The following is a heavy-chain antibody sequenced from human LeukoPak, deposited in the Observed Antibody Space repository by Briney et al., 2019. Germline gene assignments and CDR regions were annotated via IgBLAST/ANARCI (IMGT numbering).Heavy chain of an antibody. CDR2: INWDGGST. J-gene: IGHJ4*02. CDR1: GFNFENYT. V-gene: IGHV3-43*01. D-gene: IGHD2-2*02. CDR3: TKGSNTWPSLFDY. Sequence: PGGSLRLSCAASGFNFENYTMDWVRQTPGKGLEWVSLINWDGGSTYYADSVKGRFAISRDNNKNSLYLQMTSLRTEDTALYYCTKGSNTWPSLFDYWGQGTLVTVSS.